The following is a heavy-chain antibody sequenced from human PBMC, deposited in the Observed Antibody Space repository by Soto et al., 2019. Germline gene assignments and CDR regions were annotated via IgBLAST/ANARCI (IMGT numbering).Heavy chain of an antibody. Sequence: QVQLVQSGAEVKKPGSSVKVSCKASGGTFSSYAISWVRQAPGQGLEWMGGIIPIFGTANYAQKFQGRVTITADKSTSTAYMELSSLRSEDTAVYYCAREGLWFGALSDAFDIWGQGTMVTVSS. CDR1: GGTFSSYA. CDR2: IIPIFGTA. V-gene: IGHV1-69*06. J-gene: IGHJ3*02. CDR3: AREGLWFGALSDAFDI. D-gene: IGHD3-10*01.